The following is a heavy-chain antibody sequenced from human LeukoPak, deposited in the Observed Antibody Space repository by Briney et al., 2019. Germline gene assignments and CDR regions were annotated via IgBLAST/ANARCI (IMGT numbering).Heavy chain of an antibody. CDR2: ISGSGGST. Sequence: GGSLRHSCAASGFTFSSYAMSWVRQAPGKGLEWVSAISGSGGSTYYADSVKGRFTISRDNSKNTLYLQMNSLRAEDTAVYYCARQVGYSSSYFDYWGQGTLVTVSS. J-gene: IGHJ4*02. D-gene: IGHD6-13*01. V-gene: IGHV3-23*01. CDR1: GFTFSSYA. CDR3: ARQVGYSSSYFDY.